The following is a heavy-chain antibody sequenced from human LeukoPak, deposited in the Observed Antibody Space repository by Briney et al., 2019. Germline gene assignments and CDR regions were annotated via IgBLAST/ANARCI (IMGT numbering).Heavy chain of an antibody. D-gene: IGHD6-13*01. CDR1: GFTFDDYA. J-gene: IGHJ6*02. CDR3: AKDTLAAAGRYYYYGMDV. Sequence: PGRSLRLSCAASGFTFDDYAMHWVRQAPGKGLEGVSGISWNSGSIGYADSVKGRFTISRDNAKNSLYLQMNSLRAEDTALYYCAKDTLAAAGRYYYYGMDVRGQGTTVTVSS. V-gene: IGHV3-9*01. CDR2: ISWNSGSI.